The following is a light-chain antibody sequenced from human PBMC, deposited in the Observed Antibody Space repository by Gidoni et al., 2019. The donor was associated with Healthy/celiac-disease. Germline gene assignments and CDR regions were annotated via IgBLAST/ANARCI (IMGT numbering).Light chain of an antibody. CDR1: QGISSA. Sequence: IQLTQSPSSLSASVGDRVTITCRASQGISSALAWYQQKPGKAPKLLIYDASSLESGVPSRFSGSGSGTDFTLTISSLQPEDFATYYCQQFNNSLTFGGGTKVEIK. CDR2: DAS. J-gene: IGKJ4*01. V-gene: IGKV1D-13*01. CDR3: QQFNNSLT.